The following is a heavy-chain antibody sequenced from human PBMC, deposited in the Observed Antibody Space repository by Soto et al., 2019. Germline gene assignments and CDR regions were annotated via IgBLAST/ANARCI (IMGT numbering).Heavy chain of an antibody. CDR1: GFTFSSYS. J-gene: IGHJ3*02. CDR2: ISSSSSYI. V-gene: IGHV3-21*01. Sequence: PGGSLSLSCAASGFTFSSYSMNWVRQAPGKGLEWVSSISSSSSYIYYADSVKGRFTISRDNAKNSLYLQMNSLRAEDTAVYYCARVTDYYDSREAFDIWGQGTMDTVSS. CDR3: ARVTDYYDSREAFDI. D-gene: IGHD3-22*01.